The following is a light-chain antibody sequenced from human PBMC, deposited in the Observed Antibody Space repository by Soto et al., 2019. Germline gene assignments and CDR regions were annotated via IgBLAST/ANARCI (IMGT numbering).Light chain of an antibody. CDR3: QQRSNLPLT. Sequence: EIVLTQSPATLSLSPGERATLSCRASQSVSSYLAWYQQKPGQAPRLLIYVASNRATGIPARFSGSGSGTDFTRTISSLEPEDFAVYYCQQRSNLPLTFGGGTKVDIK. V-gene: IGKV3-11*01. CDR1: QSVSSY. CDR2: VAS. J-gene: IGKJ4*01.